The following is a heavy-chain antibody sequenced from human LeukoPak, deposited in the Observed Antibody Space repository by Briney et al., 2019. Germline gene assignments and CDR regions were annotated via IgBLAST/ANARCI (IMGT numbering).Heavy chain of an antibody. D-gene: IGHD2/OR15-2a*01. CDR3: ARNYIRFYYYMDV. Sequence: SETLSLTCTVSGGSISSSTYYWGWIRQPPGRGLEWIGSISYSGSTYYNPSLKSRVTISVDTSKNQFSLRLSAVTPADTAVYYCARNYIRFYYYMDVWGKGTTVTVSS. CDR2: ISYSGST. V-gene: IGHV4-39*07. CDR1: GGSISSSTYY. J-gene: IGHJ6*03.